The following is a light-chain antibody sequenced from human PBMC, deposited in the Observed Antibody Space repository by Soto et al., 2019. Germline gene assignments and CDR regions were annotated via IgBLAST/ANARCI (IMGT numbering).Light chain of an antibody. V-gene: IGKV2-30*02. CDR1: SKVVHSDGIAY. CDR3: MQGTHWPIT. CDR2: KVS. J-gene: IGKJ5*01. Sequence: DLMVTESPISQLEPRGLLASISYRINSKVVHSDGIAYFSWFQQRPGRSPRRLIYKVSNRDSGVPARFSGSGSGTDFALKISRVEAEDVGVYYCMQGTHWPITFGQGTRLEIK.